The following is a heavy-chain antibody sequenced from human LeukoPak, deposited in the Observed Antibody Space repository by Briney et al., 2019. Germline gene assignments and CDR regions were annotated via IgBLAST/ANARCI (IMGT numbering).Heavy chain of an antibody. D-gene: IGHD5/OR15-5a*01. J-gene: IGHJ4*02. V-gene: IGHV3-43*02. Sequence: GGSLRLSCAASGFTFDDYPMHWVRLAPGKGLEWVSLIVGDGRDTYYADSVKGRFTISRDNAKNSLFLQMNSLRGEDTAIYYCARHLAGDSLYRHFDYWGQGALSPSP. CDR2: IVGDGRDT. CDR3: ARHLAGDSLYRHFDY. CDR1: GFTFDDYP.